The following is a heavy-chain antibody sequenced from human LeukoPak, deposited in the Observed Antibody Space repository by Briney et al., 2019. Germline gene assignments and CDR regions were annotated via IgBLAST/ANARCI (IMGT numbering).Heavy chain of an antibody. D-gene: IGHD1-26*01. Sequence: GGSLRLSCAASGFTFSSYSMNWVRQAPGKGLEWVSSISSSSSYIYYADSVKGRFTISRDNAKNSLYLQMNSLRAEDTDVYYCARVRPSGKYFDAFDIWGQGTMVTVSS. CDR3: ARVRPSGKYFDAFDI. V-gene: IGHV3-21*01. CDR1: GFTFSSYS. J-gene: IGHJ3*02. CDR2: ISSSSSYI.